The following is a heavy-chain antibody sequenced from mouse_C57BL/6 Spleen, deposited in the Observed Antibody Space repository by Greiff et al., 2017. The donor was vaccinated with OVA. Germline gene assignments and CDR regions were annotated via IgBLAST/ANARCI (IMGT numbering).Heavy chain of an antibody. D-gene: IGHD2-4*01. CDR1: GYSFPVYY. CDR3: ARSMITTRDYFDY. V-gene: IGHV1-18*01. Sequence: EVPLPQSGPDLVKPVASVPLPCTASGYSFPVYYMFWVMQSHCQILEWIGDINPNNGGTIYNQKFKGKATLTVDKSSSTAYMERRSRTAEDTAVYYCARSMITTRDYFDYWGQGTTLTVSS. J-gene: IGHJ2*01. CDR2: INPNNGGT.